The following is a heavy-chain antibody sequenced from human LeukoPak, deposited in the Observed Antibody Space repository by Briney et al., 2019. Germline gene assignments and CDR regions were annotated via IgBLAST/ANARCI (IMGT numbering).Heavy chain of an antibody. CDR3: ARHQPTLPYPYLDF. D-gene: IGHD2-2*01. Sequence: SETLSLTCSVSGDSVSNGGYYWTWLRQRPGKGLEWIGNIYYIGTTQYNASLRSRAVISVDTSNNQFSLKLNSVTAADAAIYYCARHQPTLPYPYLDFWGQGIPVPVSS. V-gene: IGHV4-31*03. CDR2: IYYIGTT. CDR1: GDSVSNGGYY. J-gene: IGHJ4*02.